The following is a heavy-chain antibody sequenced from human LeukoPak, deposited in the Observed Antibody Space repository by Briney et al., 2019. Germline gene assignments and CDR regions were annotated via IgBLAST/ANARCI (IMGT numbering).Heavy chain of an antibody. V-gene: IGHV3-15*01. CDR2: IKSTSYGGTT. J-gene: IGHJ4*02. Sequence: GGSLRLSCAASGFTFTNAWMSWVRQAPGKGLEWVGRIKSTSYGGTTDYAAPVKGRFTISKDDSKNTLYLQMNSLKTEDTAVYYCTTAERKLPPPSFDYWGQGTLVTVSS. D-gene: IGHD1-7*01. CDR3: TTAERKLPPPSFDY. CDR1: GFTFTNAW.